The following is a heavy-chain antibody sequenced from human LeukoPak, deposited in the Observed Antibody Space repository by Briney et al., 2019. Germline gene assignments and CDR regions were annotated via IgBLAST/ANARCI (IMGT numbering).Heavy chain of an antibody. Sequence: GGSLRLSCAASGFTSSSYSMNWVRQAPGKGLEWVSSISSSSSYIYYADSVKGRFTISRDNAKNSLYLQMNSLRAEDTAVYYCAREPSAGTFDYWGQGTLVTVSS. V-gene: IGHV3-21*06. J-gene: IGHJ4*02. CDR3: AREPSAGTFDY. CDR2: ISSSSSYI. D-gene: IGHD6-13*01. CDR1: GFTSSSYS.